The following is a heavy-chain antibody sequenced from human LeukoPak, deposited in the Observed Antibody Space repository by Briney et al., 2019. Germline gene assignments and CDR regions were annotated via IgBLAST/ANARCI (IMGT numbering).Heavy chain of an antibody. CDR3: ARRGDRAWYFDL. CDR1: GGSISNSNYC. V-gene: IGHV4-39*01. J-gene: IGHJ2*01. Sequence: SETLSLTCTVSGGSISNSNYCLGWIRQPPGKGLEWIGSSYYSGSTYYNPSLKSRVTISVVTSKNQFSLKLSSVTAADTAVYYCARRGDRAWYFDLWGRGTLVTVSS. D-gene: IGHD3-10*01. CDR2: SYYSGST.